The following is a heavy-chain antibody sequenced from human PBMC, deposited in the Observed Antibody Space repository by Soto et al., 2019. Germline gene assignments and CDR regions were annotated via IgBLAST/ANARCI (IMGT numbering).Heavy chain of an antibody. CDR2: ISAYNGNT. CDR1: GYTLTSYG. CDR3: ARVSLVTIFGVVTVDAFDI. J-gene: IGHJ3*02. Sequence: ASVKVSCKASGYTLTSYGISWVRQAPGQGLEWMGWISAYNGNTNYAQKLQGRVTMTTDISTSTAYMELRSLRSDDTAVYYCARVSLVTIFGVVTVDAFDIWGQ. V-gene: IGHV1-18*01. D-gene: IGHD3-3*01.